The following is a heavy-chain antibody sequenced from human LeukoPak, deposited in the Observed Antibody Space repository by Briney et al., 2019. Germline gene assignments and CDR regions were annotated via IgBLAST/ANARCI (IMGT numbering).Heavy chain of an antibody. J-gene: IGHJ4*02. V-gene: IGHV3-21*01. CDR3: ARDRDYSTLFDY. CDR2: ISSSSSYI. CDR1: GFTFSSYA. Sequence: GGSLRLSCAASGFTFSSYAMSWVRQAPGKGLEWVSSISSSSSYIYYADSVKGRFTISRDNAKNSLYLQMNSLRAEDTAVYYCARDRDYSTLFDYWGQGTLVTVSS. D-gene: IGHD4-17*01.